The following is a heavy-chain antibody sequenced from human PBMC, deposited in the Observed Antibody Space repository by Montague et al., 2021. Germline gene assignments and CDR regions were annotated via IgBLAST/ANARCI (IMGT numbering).Heavy chain of an antibody. V-gene: IGHV6-1*01. D-gene: IGHD3-10*01. CDR3: AREGVGDLLFSFDS. CDR1: GDSVSNNNAA. Sequence: CAISGDSVSNNNAAWNWIRESPSRGLEWLGRTYYGSTWYTDYAVSVKGRIAINPDTSKNQFSLQLNSVTPEDTAVYYCAREGVGDLLFSFDSWGQGTLVTVSP. CDR2: TYYGSTWYT. J-gene: IGHJ4*02.